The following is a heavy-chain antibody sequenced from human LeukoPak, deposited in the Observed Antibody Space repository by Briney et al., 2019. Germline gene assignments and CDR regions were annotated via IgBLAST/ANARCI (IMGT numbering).Heavy chain of an antibody. V-gene: IGHV1-69*13. J-gene: IGHJ6*02. D-gene: IGHD6-19*01. CDR2: IIPIFGTA. Sequence: SVNVSCKASGGTFSSYAISWVRQAPGQGLEWMGGIIPIFGTANYAQKFQGRVTITADESTSTAYMELSSLRSEDTAVYYCARVAVAGTSYYYYYGMDVWGQGTTVTVSS. CDR1: GGTFSSYA. CDR3: ARVAVAGTSYYYYYGMDV.